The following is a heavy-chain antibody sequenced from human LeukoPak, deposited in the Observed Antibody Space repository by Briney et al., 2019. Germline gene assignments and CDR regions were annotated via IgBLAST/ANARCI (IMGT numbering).Heavy chain of an antibody. D-gene: IGHD1-26*01. Sequence: ASVKVSCKASGYSFSTYAMNWVRQAPGQGLEWMAWINTNTGNPTYAQGFTGRFVFSSDTSVSTAYLQISSLKAEDTAVYYCARRSSRAHYFMDVWGKGTTVTVSS. CDR1: GYSFSTYA. V-gene: IGHV7-4-1*02. CDR3: ARRSSRAHYFMDV. CDR2: INTNTGNP. J-gene: IGHJ6*03.